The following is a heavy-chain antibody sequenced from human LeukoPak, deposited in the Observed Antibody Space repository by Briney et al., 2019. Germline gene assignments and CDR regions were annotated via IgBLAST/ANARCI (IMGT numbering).Heavy chain of an antibody. CDR2: IYYSGST. CDR1: GGSISSYY. CDR3: ARDGPMTTDAFDI. Sequence: SETLSLTCTVSGGSISSYYWSWIRQPPGKGLEWIGYIYYSGSTNYNPSLKSRVTISVDTSKNQFSLKLSSATAADTAVYYCARDGPMTTDAFDIWGQGTMVTVSS. V-gene: IGHV4-59*01. D-gene: IGHD4-17*01. J-gene: IGHJ3*02.